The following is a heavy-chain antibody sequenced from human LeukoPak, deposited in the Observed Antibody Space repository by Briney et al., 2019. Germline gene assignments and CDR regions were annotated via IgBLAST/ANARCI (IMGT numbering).Heavy chain of an antibody. CDR1: GFTVSSNY. CDR3: ARHYRRWEPGEYFQH. J-gene: IGHJ1*01. V-gene: IGHV3-53*01. Sequence: GGSLRLSCAASGFTVSSNYMSWVRQAPGKGLEWVSVIYSGGSTYYADSVKGRFTISRDNSKNTLYLQMNSLRAEDTAVYYCARHYRRWEPGEYFQHWGQGTLVTVSS. CDR2: IYSGGST. D-gene: IGHD1-26*01.